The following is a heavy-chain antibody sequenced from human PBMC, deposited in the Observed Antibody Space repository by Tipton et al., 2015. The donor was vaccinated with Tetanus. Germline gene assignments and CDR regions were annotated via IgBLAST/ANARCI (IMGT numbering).Heavy chain of an antibody. CDR1: GYTFTSYG. J-gene: IGHJ4*02. CDR2: INPNSGGT. D-gene: IGHD3-16*01. V-gene: IGHV1-2*02. CDR3: ARDSEVITFGGVTADYYFDY. Sequence: QVQLVQSGAEVKKPGASVKVSCKASGYTFTSYGISWVRQAPGQGLEWMGWINPNSGGTNYAQKFQGRVTMTRDTSISTAYMELRSLRSDDTAVYYCARDSEVITFGGVTADYYFDYWGQGTLVTVSS.